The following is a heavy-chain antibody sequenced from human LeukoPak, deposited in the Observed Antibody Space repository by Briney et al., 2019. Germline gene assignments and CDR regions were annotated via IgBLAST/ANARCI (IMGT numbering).Heavy chain of an antibody. J-gene: IGHJ4*02. D-gene: IGHD3-10*01. Sequence: SETLSLTCSVSGVSISSGSNYWGWIRQPPGKTLEWIGSIYSSGSTYYNPSLKSRVIILIDTAKNHFSLNLSSVTAADTAVYYCARGGSFNNYWGQGTLVTVSA. CDR1: GVSISSGSNY. CDR3: ARGGSFNNY. V-gene: IGHV4-39*07. CDR2: IYSSGST.